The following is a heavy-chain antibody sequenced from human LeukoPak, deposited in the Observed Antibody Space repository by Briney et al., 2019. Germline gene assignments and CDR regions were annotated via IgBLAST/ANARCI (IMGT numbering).Heavy chain of an antibody. V-gene: IGHV1-46*01. D-gene: IGHD3-22*01. CDR1: GYTFTSYY. CDR3: ARRTEPEYYYDSSGYYGY. Sequence: ASVKVSCKASGYTFTSYYMHWVRQAPGQGLEWMGIINPSGGSTSYAQKFQGRVTMTRDTSTSTVYMELSSLRSEDTAVYYCARRTEPEYYYDSSGYYGYWGQGTLVTVSS. CDR2: INPSGGST. J-gene: IGHJ4*02.